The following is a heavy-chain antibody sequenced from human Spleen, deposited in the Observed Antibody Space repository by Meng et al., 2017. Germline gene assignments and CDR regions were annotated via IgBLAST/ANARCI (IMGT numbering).Heavy chain of an antibody. J-gene: IGHJ4*02. CDR1: GYTFTNYA. CDR2: INTDNGNT. V-gene: IGHV1-3*04. Sequence: QVQLVQSGAEVKKPGASVKVSCKASGYTFTNYAMHWVRQAPGQRPEWMGWINTDNGNTKYSQKFQGRVTFSRDTSASTASMELSSLTSDDSAVYYCARVWITEMANFDYWGQGTLVTVSS. D-gene: IGHD5-24*01. CDR3: ARVWITEMANFDY.